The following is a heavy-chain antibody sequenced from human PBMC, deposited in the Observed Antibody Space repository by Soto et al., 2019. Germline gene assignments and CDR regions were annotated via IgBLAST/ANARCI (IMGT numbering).Heavy chain of an antibody. CDR3: AGRRHYYCDSSPYVEDY. CDR1: GESISSAHFY. J-gene: IGHJ4*01. Sequence: PSETLSLTCTVSGESISSAHFYWSWIRQHPGKGLEWIGYMRHSGSTFYNPSLRSRLHISVGTSASQFSLRLTAVSAADTAVYYCAGRRHYYCDSSPYVEDYWGHGALVTVSS. CDR2: MRHSGST. V-gene: IGHV4-31*03. D-gene: IGHD3-22*01.